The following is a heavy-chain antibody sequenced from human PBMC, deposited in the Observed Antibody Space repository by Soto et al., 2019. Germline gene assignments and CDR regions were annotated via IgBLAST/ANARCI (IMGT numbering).Heavy chain of an antibody. V-gene: IGHV4-39*01. D-gene: IGHD6-19*01. CDR3: VRPGYTRGWFGYYFDF. Sequence: PSQTLSLTCTVAGGCISGSNYYWGWIRQPPGKGLEWIGSIYYSGGTNYNPSLKSRVTVSVDTSKNQFSLKLASVTAADTAVYYCVRPGYTRGWFGYYFDFWGQGALVTVS. CDR1: GGCISGSNYY. CDR2: IYYSGGT. J-gene: IGHJ4*02.